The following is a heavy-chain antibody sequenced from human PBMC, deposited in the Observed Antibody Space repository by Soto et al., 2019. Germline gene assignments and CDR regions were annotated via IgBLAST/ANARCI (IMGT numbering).Heavy chain of an antibody. CDR2: INAGNGNT. CDR1: GYTFTSYA. CDR3: ARGVIAAAGPGLYWHKWCDP. V-gene: IGHV1-3*01. D-gene: IGHD6-13*01. Sequence: GASVKVSCKASGYTFTSYAMHWVRQAPGQRLEWMGWINAGNGNTKYSQKFQGRVTITRDTSASTAYMELSSLRSEDTAVYYCARGVIAAAGPGLYWHKWCDPWGQGTLVTVSP. J-gene: IGHJ5*02.